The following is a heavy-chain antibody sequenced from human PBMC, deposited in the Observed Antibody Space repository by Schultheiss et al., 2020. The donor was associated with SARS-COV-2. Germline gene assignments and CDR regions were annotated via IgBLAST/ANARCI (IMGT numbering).Heavy chain of an antibody. J-gene: IGHJ4*02. CDR2: ISWNSGSI. CDR3: ARDPSRLYGEGVNY. V-gene: IGHV3-9*01. CDR1: GFTFDDYA. D-gene: IGHD2/OR15-2a*01. Sequence: GGSLRLSCAASGFTFDDYAMHWVRQAPGKGLEWVSGISWNSGSIGYADSVKGRFTISRDNAKNSLYLQMNSLRAEDTALYYCARDPSRLYGEGVNYWGQGTLVTVSS.